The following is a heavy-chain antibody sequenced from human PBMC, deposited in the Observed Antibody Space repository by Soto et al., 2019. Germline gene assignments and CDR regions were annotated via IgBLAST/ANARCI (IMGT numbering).Heavy chain of an antibody. J-gene: IGHJ4*02. Sequence: PGGSLRLSCAASGFTFSSYAMSWVRQAPGKGLEWVSAISGSGGSTYYADSVKGRFTISRDNSKNTLYLQMNSLRAEDTAVYYCAKDYVLLWFGELSGFDYWGQGTLVTVSS. CDR3: AKDYVLLWFGELSGFDY. CDR1: GFTFSSYA. CDR2: ISGSGGST. V-gene: IGHV3-23*01. D-gene: IGHD3-10*01.